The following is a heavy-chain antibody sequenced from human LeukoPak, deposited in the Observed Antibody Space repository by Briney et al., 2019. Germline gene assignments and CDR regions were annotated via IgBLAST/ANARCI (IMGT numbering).Heavy chain of an antibody. V-gene: IGHV3-21*01. CDR2: ISSSSSYT. J-gene: IGHJ1*01. CDR3: ASVAVLTGYYR. D-gene: IGHD3-9*01. CDR1: GFTFSSYS. Sequence: GGSLRLSCVDSGFTFSSYSMNWVRQAPGKGLEWVSSISSSSSYTDYADSVKGRFTISRDNAKNSLYLQMNSLRAEDTAVYYCASVAVLTGYYRWGQGTLVTVSS.